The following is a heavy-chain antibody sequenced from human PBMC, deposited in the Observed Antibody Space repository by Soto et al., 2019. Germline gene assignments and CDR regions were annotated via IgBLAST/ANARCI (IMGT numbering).Heavy chain of an antibody. Sequence: SETLSLTCTVSGGSISSYYWSWIRQPPGKGLEWIGYIYYSGSTNYNPSLKSRVTISVDTSKNQFSLKLSSVTAADTAVYYCARHRNSGTIFGVDTMNFAYWGQGTLVTVSS. D-gene: IGHD3-3*01. CDR2: IYYSGST. J-gene: IGHJ4*02. CDR1: GGSISSYY. CDR3: ARHRNSGTIFGVDTMNFAY. V-gene: IGHV4-59*08.